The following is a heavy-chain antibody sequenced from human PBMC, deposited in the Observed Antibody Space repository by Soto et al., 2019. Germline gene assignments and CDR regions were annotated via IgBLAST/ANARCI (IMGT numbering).Heavy chain of an antibody. CDR3: AKDLVVVVPAVPRYYYYYYGMDV. D-gene: IGHD2-2*01. CDR2: ISYDGSNK. V-gene: IGHV3-30*18. Sequence: GGSLRLSCAASGFTFSSYGMHWVRQAPGKGLEWVAVISYDGSNKYYADSVKGRFTVSRDNSKNTLYLQMNSLRAEDTAVYYCAKDLVVVVPAVPRYYYYYYGMDVWGQGTTVTV. J-gene: IGHJ6*02. CDR1: GFTFSSYG.